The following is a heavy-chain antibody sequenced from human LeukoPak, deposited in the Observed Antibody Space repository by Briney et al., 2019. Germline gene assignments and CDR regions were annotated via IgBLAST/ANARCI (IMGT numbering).Heavy chain of an antibody. V-gene: IGHV1-2*02. CDR2: INPNSGGT. CDR1: GYTFTGYY. J-gene: IGHJ4*02. D-gene: IGHD3-9*01. CDR3: AGGRDYDILTGYYSSAIDY. Sequence: ASVKVSCKASGYTFTGYYMHWVRQAPGQGLEWMGWINPNSGGTNYAQKFQGRVTMTRDTSISTAYMELSRLRSDDTAVYYCAGGRDYDILTGYYSSAIDYWGQGTLVTVSS.